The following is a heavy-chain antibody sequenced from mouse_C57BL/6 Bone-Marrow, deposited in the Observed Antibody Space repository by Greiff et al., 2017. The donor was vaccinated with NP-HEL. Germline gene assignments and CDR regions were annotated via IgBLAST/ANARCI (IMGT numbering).Heavy chain of an antibody. CDR3: ARYYGGSFWFAY. D-gene: IGHD1-1*01. CDR2: IYWGDDK. Sequence: QVTLKVSGPGILQSSQSLSLTCSFSGFSLSTSGMGVSWIRQPSGKGLEWLAHIYWGDDKRYNPSPKSRLTISKDTSRNQVYLTITSVDTADTATYYCARYYGGSFWFAYWGQGTLVTVSA. V-gene: IGHV8-12*01. J-gene: IGHJ3*01. CDR1: GFSLSTSGMG.